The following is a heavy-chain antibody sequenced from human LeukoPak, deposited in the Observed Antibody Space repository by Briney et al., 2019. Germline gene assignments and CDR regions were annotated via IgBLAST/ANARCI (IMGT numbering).Heavy chain of an antibody. V-gene: IGHV4-34*01. CDR2: VHPSGRT. D-gene: IGHD3-9*01. CDR3: ASSSYDLLTGLGLTRDF. Sequence: KPSEALSLPCAGFDGSFSDYFWTWIRQPPGKGLEWIGEVHPSGRTNYKSSLKSRVTISVDTSKNQFSLSLSSVTAADTAVYFCASSSYDLLTGLGLTRDFWGQGTLVTVSS. J-gene: IGHJ4*02. CDR1: DGSFSDYF.